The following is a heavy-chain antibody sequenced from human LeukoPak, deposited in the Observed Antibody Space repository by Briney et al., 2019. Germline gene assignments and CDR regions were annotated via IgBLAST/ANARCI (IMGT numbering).Heavy chain of an antibody. Sequence: GGSLRLSCTASGFTFSNFAMSWVRQAPGKGLDWVSAISPTSGTTIYADSVKGRFTISRDNSKNTLYLQMNSLRAEDTAVYYCARDRRITMVRGPSYYFDYWGQGTLVTVSS. CDR2: ISPTSGTT. V-gene: IGHV3-23*01. D-gene: IGHD3-10*01. CDR3: ARDRRITMVRGPSYYFDY. J-gene: IGHJ4*02. CDR1: GFTFSNFA.